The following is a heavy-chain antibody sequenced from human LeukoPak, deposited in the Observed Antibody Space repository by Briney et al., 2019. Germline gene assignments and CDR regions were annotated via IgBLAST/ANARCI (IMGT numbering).Heavy chain of an antibody. D-gene: IGHD3-10*01. Sequence: ASVKVSCKASGYTFTSYDINWVRQATGQGLEWMGWMNPNSGNTGYAQKFQGGVTMTRNTSISTAYMELSSLRSEDTAVYYCARGRTMVRGVIIRTNYYYMDVWGKGTTVTISS. V-gene: IGHV1-8*01. CDR2: MNPNSGNT. J-gene: IGHJ6*03. CDR1: GYTFTSYD. CDR3: ARGRTMVRGVIIRTNYYYMDV.